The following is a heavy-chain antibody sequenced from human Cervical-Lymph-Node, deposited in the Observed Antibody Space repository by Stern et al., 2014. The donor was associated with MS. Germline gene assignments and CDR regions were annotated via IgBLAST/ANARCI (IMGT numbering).Heavy chain of an antibody. CDR2: IIPIFGTA. J-gene: IGHJ4*02. CDR1: GGTFSSYA. CDR3: ARTYRGYYDILTGYYPFDY. Sequence: VQLVESGAEVKKPGSSVKVSCKASGGTFSSYAISWVRQAPGQGLEWMGGIIPIFGTANYAQKFQGRVTITADESTSTAYMELSSLRSEDTAVYYCARTYRGYYDILTGYYPFDYWGQGTLVTVSP. V-gene: IGHV1-69*01. D-gene: IGHD3-9*01.